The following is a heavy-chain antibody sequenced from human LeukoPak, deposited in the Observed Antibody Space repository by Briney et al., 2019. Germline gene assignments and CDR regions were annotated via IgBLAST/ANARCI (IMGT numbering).Heavy chain of an antibody. CDR3: ATDSGIAVAGIFYYYMDV. CDR2: IIPIFGTA. CDR1: GYTFTSYG. V-gene: IGHV1-69*06. J-gene: IGHJ6*03. Sequence: SVKVSCKASGYTFTSYGISWVRQAPGQGLEWMGGIIPIFGTANYAQKFQGRVTITADKSTSTAYMELSSLRSEDTAVYYCATDSGIAVAGIFYYYMDVWGKGTTVTVSS. D-gene: IGHD6-19*01.